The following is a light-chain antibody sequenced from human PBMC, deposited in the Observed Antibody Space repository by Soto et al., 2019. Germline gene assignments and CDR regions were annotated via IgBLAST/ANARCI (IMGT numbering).Light chain of an antibody. V-gene: IGLV2-8*01. Sequence: QSALTQPPSASGSTRQSVTISCTGTSSDVGGYNYVSWYQQHPGKAPKLMIYEVSKRPSGVPDRFSGSKSGNTASLTVSGLQAEYEADYYCSSYAGSNNLVFGGGTKLTVL. CDR1: SSDVGGYNY. CDR3: SSYAGSNNLV. J-gene: IGLJ2*01. CDR2: EVS.